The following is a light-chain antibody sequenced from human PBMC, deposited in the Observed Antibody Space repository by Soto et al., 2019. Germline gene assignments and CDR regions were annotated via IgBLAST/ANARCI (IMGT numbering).Light chain of an antibody. J-gene: IGKJ1*01. CDR1: QSVSSN. V-gene: IGKV3-11*01. Sequence: EIVLTQSPATLSLSPGERATLSCRASQSVSSNLAWYQQKPGQAPMLLIYDASNRATGIPARFSGSGSGTDFTLTISSLEPEDFAVYYGQQRSNWPPWTFGQGTKVEIK. CDR2: DAS. CDR3: QQRSNWPPWT.